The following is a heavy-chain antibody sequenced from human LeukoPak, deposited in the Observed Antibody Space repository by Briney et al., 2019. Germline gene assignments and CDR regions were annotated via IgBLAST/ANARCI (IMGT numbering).Heavy chain of an antibody. V-gene: IGHV3-20*04. CDR3: ARDRKFTDAFDI. Sequence: GGSLRLSCAASGFTFDDYGMSWVRQAPGKGLEWVSGINWNGGSTGYADSVKGRFTISRDNAKNSLYLQMSSLRAEDTALYYCARDRKFTDAFDIWGQGTMVTVSS. CDR1: GFTFDDYG. CDR2: INWNGGST. J-gene: IGHJ3*02.